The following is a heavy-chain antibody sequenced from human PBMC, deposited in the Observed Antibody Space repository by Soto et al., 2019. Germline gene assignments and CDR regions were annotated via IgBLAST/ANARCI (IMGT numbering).Heavy chain of an antibody. CDR2: INAGNGNT. Sequence: QVQLVQSGAEVKKPGASVKVSCKASGYTFTSYAMHWVRQAPGQRLEWMGWINAGNGNTKYSQKFQGRVTITRDTSASTAYMELSSLRSEDTAVYYCARGYGDYYYMDVWGKGTTVTVSS. J-gene: IGHJ6*03. D-gene: IGHD4-17*01. CDR1: GYTFTSYA. CDR3: ARGYGDYYYMDV. V-gene: IGHV1-3*01.